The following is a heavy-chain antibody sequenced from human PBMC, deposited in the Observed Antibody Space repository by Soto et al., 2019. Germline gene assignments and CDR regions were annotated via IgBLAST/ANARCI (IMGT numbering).Heavy chain of an antibody. J-gene: IGHJ6*03. CDR3: AALIDNYNYHGYYYYYYMDV. CDR1: GGSISSSSYY. V-gene: IGHV4-39*01. D-gene: IGHD1-7*01. CDR2: IYYSGST. Sequence: SETLSLTCTVSGGSISSSSYYWGWIRQPPGKGLEWIGSIYYSGSTYYNPSLKSRVTISVDTSKNQFSLKLSSVTAADTAVYYCAALIDNYNYHGYYYYYYMDVWGKGTTVTVSS.